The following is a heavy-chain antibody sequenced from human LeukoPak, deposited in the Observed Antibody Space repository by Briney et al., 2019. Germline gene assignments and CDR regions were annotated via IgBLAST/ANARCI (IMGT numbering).Heavy chain of an antibody. J-gene: IGHJ4*02. CDR1: GYTFTSYD. Sequence: ASVKVSCKASGYTFTSYDINWVRQAPGQGLEWMGWMNPNSGNTGYAQKFQGRVTMTRDTSISTAYMELSRLRSDDTAVYYCARPSTLVGPFNYWGQGTLVTVSS. V-gene: IGHV1-8*01. CDR3: ARPSTLVGPFNY. D-gene: IGHD2-8*02. CDR2: MNPNSGNT.